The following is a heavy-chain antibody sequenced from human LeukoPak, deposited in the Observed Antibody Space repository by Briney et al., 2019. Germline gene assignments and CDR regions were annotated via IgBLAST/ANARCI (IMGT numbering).Heavy chain of an antibody. D-gene: IGHD1-1*01. Sequence: KSSETLSLTCIVPGGSISSSSYYWGWIRQPPGKGLEWIGRIYYSGCTYYNRHLKSRVTISVDTTKNQFSLELSSVTAADTAVYYCARHPHIKELERRYAFDIWGQGTMVTVSS. J-gene: IGHJ3*02. CDR2: IYYSGCT. CDR1: GGSISSSSYY. CDR3: ARHPHIKELERRYAFDI. V-gene: IGHV4-39*01.